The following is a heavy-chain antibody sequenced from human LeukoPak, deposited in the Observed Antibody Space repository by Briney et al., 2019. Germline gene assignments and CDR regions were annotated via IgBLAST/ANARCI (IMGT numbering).Heavy chain of an antibody. CDR3: ARRARATGGGDYFDY. CDR2: IYYSGNT. Sequence: SETLSLTCTVSGGSISGYYWTWIRQPPGKGLESIGYIYYSGNTNYNPSLKSRVTISLDTSKTQFSLQLSSVTAADTAVYYCARRARATGGGDYFDYWGQGTLVTVSS. D-gene: IGHD2-15*01. V-gene: IGHV4-59*08. J-gene: IGHJ4*02. CDR1: GGSISGYY.